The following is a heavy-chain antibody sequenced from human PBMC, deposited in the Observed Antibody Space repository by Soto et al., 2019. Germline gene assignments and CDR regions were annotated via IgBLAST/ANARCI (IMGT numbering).Heavy chain of an antibody. V-gene: IGHV1-8*01. CDR1: AYTFNTYG. D-gene: IGHD3-10*01. J-gene: IGHJ5*02. CDR3: ARRAMFGSLLWLDP. Sequence: ASVKVSCKASAYTFNTYGISWVRQAPGQGLEWMRWMNPGSGDTGYAQKFQGRVTMTRDISIATAYMELSSLRSDDTAIYYCARRAMFGSLLWLDPWGKDALVTVSS. CDR2: MNPGSGDT.